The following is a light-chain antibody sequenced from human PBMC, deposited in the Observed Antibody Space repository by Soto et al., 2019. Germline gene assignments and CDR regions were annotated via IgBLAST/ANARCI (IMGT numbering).Light chain of an antibody. V-gene: IGKV3-20*01. CDR1: QSVASIY. J-gene: IGKJ1*01. Sequence: EIVLTQSPGTLSLSPGERATLSCRASQSVASIYLAWYQQKPGQAPRLLIYGASTRATGIPDRFSGSGSGTDFTLTISRLEPEDCAVYYCQQYGGSRWTFGQGTKVEIK. CDR3: QQYGGSRWT. CDR2: GAS.